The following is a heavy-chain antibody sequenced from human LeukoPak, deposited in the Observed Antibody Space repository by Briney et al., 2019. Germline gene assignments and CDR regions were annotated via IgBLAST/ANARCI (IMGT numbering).Heavy chain of an antibody. D-gene: IGHD4-17*01. CDR2: INHSGGT. V-gene: IGHV4-34*01. CDR1: GGSFSGYY. Sequence: SETLSLTCAVYGGSFSGYYWSWIRQPPGKGLEWIGDINHSGGTNYIPSLKSRVTISVDTSKNQFSLNLISVTAADTAVYYCARSPQGTATTANWLDPWGQGTLVTVSS. J-gene: IGHJ5*02. CDR3: ARSPQGTATTANWLDP.